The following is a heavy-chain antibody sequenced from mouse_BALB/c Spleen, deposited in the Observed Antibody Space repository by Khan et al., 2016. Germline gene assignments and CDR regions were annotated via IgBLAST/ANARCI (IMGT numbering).Heavy chain of an antibody. J-gene: IGHJ4*01. CDR1: GFTFTDYY. CDR2: IRNKANGYTT. CDR3: ARDTIGRDY. Sequence: EVELVASGGGLVQPGGSLRLSCATSGFTFTDYYMSWVRQPPGKALEWLGFIRNKANGYTTAYSASVKGRFTISRDNSQSILYLQMNTLRAEDSATYYCARDTIGRDYWGQGTSVTVSS. D-gene: IGHD2-14*01. V-gene: IGHV7-3*02.